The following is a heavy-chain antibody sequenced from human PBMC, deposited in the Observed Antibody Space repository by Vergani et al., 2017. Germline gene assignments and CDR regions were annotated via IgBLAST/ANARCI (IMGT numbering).Heavy chain of an antibody. CDR1: GFTFSSYG. CDR3: AKDRITMIVSTLGGTGAFDF. CDR2: IWYDGSNK. Sequence: QVQLVESGGGVVQPGRSLRLSCAASGFTFSSYGMHWVRQAPGKGLEWVAVIWYDGSNKYYADSVKGRFTISRDNSKNTLYLQMNSLRAEDTAVYYCAKDRITMIVSTLGGTGAFDFWGQGTMVTVSS. J-gene: IGHJ3*01. D-gene: IGHD3-22*01. V-gene: IGHV3-33*06.